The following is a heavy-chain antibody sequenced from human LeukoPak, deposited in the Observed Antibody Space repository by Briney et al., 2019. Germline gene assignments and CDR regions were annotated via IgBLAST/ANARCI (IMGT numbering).Heavy chain of an antibody. V-gene: IGHV1-18*01. CDR3: ARDRSYRFDS. Sequence: ASAKVSCKASGYTFTSYGISWVRQAPGQGLEWMGWISTHSGNTKYAQKFQGRVTMTTDTSTSTAHMEMRSLRYDDTAVYYCARDRSYRFDSWGQGTLVTVSS. CDR1: GYTFTSYG. CDR2: ISTHSGNT. J-gene: IGHJ4*02. D-gene: IGHD1-26*01.